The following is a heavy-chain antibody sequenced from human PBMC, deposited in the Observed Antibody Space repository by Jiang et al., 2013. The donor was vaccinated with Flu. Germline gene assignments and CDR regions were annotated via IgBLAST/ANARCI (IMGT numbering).Heavy chain of an antibody. CDR1: GYSFTTYW. CDR2: IYPGDSDT. J-gene: IGHJ3*02. Sequence: GAEVKKPGESLKISCKGSGYSFTTYWIGWVRQMPGKGLEWMGIIYPGDSDTRYTPSFQGQVTISADRSISTANLQWSSLKASDTAMYYCARHNPHLSHYASSGVDAFDIWGQGTMVTVSS. V-gene: IGHV5-51*01. D-gene: IGHD3-22*01. CDR3: ARHNPHLSHYASSGVDAFDI.